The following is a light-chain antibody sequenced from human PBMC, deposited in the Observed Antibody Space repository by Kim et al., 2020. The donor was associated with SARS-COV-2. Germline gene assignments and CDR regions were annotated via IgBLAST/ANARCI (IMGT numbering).Light chain of an antibody. CDR3: QQRDNWPIT. CDR2: DAS. CDR1: QTFSGY. J-gene: IGKJ5*01. Sequence: LSPGEIATLPCRPSQTFSGYLAWYQQKPGQAPRLLMFDASKRATGIPARFSGSGSGTEFTLTISSLEPEDFAIYYCQQRDNWPITFGQGTRLEIK. V-gene: IGKV3-11*01.